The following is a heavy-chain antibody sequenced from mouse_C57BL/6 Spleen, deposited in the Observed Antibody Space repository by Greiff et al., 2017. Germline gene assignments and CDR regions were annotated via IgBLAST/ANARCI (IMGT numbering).Heavy chain of an antibody. V-gene: IGHV1-4*01. CDR2: INPSSGYT. J-gene: IGHJ1*03. D-gene: IGHD1-1*01. CDR1: GYTFTSYT. CDR3: AVGSSYGYFDV. Sequence: QVQLQQSGAEPARPGASVKMSCKASGYTFTSYTMHWVKQRPGQGLEWIGYINPSSGYTKYNQKFKDKATLTADKSSSTAYMQLSSLTSEDSAVYYCAVGSSYGYFDVWGTGTTVTVSS.